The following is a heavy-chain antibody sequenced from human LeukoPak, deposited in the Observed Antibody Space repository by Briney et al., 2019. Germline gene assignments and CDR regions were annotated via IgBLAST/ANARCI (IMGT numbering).Heavy chain of an antibody. V-gene: IGHV3-53*01. CDR1: GFTFNNYS. Sequence: GGSLRLSCAASGFTFNNYSMNWFRQAPGKGLEGVSIIYSGGSTFYADSVKGRFTISRDNSKNTLYLQMNSLRAEDTAVYYCARLYYDFWSGYFGAYYYYYMDVWGKGTTVTVSS. J-gene: IGHJ6*03. CDR3: ARLYYDFWSGYFGAYYYYYMDV. D-gene: IGHD3-3*01. CDR2: IYSGGST.